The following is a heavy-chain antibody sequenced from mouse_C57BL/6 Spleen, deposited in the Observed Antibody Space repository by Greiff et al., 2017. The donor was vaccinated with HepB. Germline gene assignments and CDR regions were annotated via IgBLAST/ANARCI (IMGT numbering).Heavy chain of an antibody. CDR3: TRRDLLLFAY. J-gene: IGHJ3*01. V-gene: IGHV1-15*01. D-gene: IGHD1-1*01. Sequence: VQLQQSGAELVRPGASVTLSCKASGYTFTDYEMHWVKQTPVHGLEWIGAIDPETGGTAYNQKFKGKAILTADKSSSTAYMELRSLTSEDSAVYYCTRRDLLLFAYWGQGTLVTVSA. CDR1: GYTFTDYE. CDR2: IDPETGGT.